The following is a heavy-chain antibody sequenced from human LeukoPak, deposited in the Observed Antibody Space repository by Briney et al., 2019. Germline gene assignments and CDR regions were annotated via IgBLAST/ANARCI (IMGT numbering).Heavy chain of an antibody. Sequence: ASVKVSCKASGYTFTCRYLHWVRQAPGQALEWMGWITPFNGNTNYAQKFQDRVTITRDRSMSTAYMELSSLRSEDTAIYYCATSDYYDSSGYYSPFDYWGQGTLVTVSS. CDR1: GYTFTCRY. CDR3: ATSDYYDSSGYYSPFDY. V-gene: IGHV1-45*02. J-gene: IGHJ4*02. CDR2: ITPFNGNT. D-gene: IGHD3-22*01.